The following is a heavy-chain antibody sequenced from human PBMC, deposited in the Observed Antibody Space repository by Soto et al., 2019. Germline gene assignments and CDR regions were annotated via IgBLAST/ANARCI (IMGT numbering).Heavy chain of an antibody. CDR1: DYGFSFG. V-gene: IGHV1-18*01. CDR3: ATYYFGSGSYYRFDT. Sequence: ASVKVSCKASDYGFSFGFSWVRQAPGQGLEWMGWISASDGSSNSAQKFRPRIALTTDTSTNTAYMELLSLTSDDTAVYFCATYYFGSGSYYRFDTWGQGTLVTVSS. J-gene: IGHJ4*02. CDR2: ISASDGSS. D-gene: IGHD3-10*01.